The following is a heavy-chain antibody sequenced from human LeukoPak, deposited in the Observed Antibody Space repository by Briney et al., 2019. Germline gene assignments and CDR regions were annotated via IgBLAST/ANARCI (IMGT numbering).Heavy chain of an antibody. Sequence: GGSLRLSCAASGFTFSSYSMNWVRQAPGKGLEWVSYISSSSSTIYYADSVKGRFAISRDNAKNSLYLQMNSLRAEDTAVHYCARRRDFIDYWGQGTLVTVSS. CDR1: GFTFSSYS. CDR2: ISSSSSTI. D-gene: IGHD3/OR15-3a*01. V-gene: IGHV3-48*04. J-gene: IGHJ4*02. CDR3: ARRRDFIDY.